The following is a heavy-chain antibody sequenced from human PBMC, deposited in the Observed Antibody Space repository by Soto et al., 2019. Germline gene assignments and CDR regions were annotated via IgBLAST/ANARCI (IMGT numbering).Heavy chain of an antibody. Sequence: EVQLVESGGGLVQPGGSLRLSCAASGFTFSSYWMSWVRQAPGKGLEWVANIKQDGSEKYYVDAVKGRFTISRDNAKNPLYLQMTSLRAEDTAVYYCARVLAGEGDFDIWGQGTMVTVSS. D-gene: IGHD7-27*01. V-gene: IGHV3-7*01. CDR3: ARVLAGEGDFDI. J-gene: IGHJ3*02. CDR1: GFTFSSYW. CDR2: IKQDGSEK.